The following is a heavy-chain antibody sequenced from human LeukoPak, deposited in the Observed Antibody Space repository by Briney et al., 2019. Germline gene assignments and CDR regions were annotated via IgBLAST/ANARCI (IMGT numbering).Heavy chain of an antibody. Sequence: GGSLRLSCAASGFTFSDYYMNWIRQAPGKGLEWVSYIDSSGSTTYYADSVKGRFTISRDNPKNSLYLQMNSLRAEDTAVYYCARAYVLPLATEYFQHWGQGTLVTVSS. V-gene: IGHV3-11*04. CDR3: ARAYVLPLATEYFQH. D-gene: IGHD3-16*01. J-gene: IGHJ1*01. CDR2: IDSSGSTT. CDR1: GFTFSDYY.